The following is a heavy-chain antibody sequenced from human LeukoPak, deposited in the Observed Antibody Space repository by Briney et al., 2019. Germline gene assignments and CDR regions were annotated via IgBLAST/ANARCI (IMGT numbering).Heavy chain of an antibody. Sequence: SVKVSCKASGGTFSSYAISWVRQAPGQGLEWMGRIIPILGIANYAQKFQGRVTITADKSTSTAYMELSSLRSEDTAVYYCARAPRDFWSGPLLWGQGTLVTVSS. J-gene: IGHJ4*02. D-gene: IGHD3-3*01. CDR1: GGTFSSYA. CDR3: ARAPRDFWSGPLL. V-gene: IGHV1-69*04. CDR2: IIPILGIA.